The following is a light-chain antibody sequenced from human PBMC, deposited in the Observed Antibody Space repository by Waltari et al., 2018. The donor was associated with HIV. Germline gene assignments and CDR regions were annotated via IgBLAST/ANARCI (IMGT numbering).Light chain of an antibody. V-gene: IGLV2-8*01. Sequence: QPALTQPPSASGSPGQSVTISCTGTSSDVGGYNYVSWYQQHPGKAPKLMIYEVSKRPSGVPDRFSGSKSGNTASLTVSGLQAEDEADYYCSSYAGSNNFGVFGGGTKLTVL. J-gene: IGLJ2*01. CDR2: EVS. CDR1: SSDVGGYNY. CDR3: SSYAGSNNFGV.